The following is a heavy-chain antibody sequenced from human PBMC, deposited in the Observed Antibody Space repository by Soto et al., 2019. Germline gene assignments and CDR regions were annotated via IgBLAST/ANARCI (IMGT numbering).Heavy chain of an antibody. J-gene: IGHJ4*02. Sequence: GASVKVSCKASGGTFSSYAISWVRQAPGQGLEWMGGIIPIFGTANYAQKFQGRVTITADESTSTAYMELSSLRSDDTAVYYCALTYYDSSGYYPYYFGYWGQGTLVTVSS. V-gene: IGHV1-69*13. D-gene: IGHD3-22*01. CDR3: ALTYYDSSGYYPYYFGY. CDR1: GGTFSSYA. CDR2: IIPIFGTA.